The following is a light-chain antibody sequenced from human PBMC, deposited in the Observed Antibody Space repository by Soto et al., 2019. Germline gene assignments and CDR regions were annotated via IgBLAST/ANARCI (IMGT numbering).Light chain of an antibody. CDR3: SSYASGSTRV. CDR1: SSDVGGYNY. V-gene: IGLV2-14*01. Sequence: QSVLTQPASVSGSPGQSITISCTGTSSDVGGYNYVSWYQQHPGKAPKLMIFEVSNRPSGVSIRFSGSKSGNTASLTISGLQAEDEADYYCSSYASGSTRVFGTGTKVTVL. CDR2: EVS. J-gene: IGLJ1*01.